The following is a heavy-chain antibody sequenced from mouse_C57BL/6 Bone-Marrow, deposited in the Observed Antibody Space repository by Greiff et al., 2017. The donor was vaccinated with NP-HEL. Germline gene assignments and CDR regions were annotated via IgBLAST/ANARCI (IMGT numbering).Heavy chain of an antibody. D-gene: IGHD1-1*01. J-gene: IGHJ4*01. CDR2: INPYNGDT. CDR3: ARWDLYGLYYAMDY. V-gene: IGHV1-20*01. CDR1: GYSFTGYF. Sequence: DVQLQESGPELVKPGDSVKISCKASGYSFTGYFMNWVMQSHGKSLEWIGRINPYNGDTFYNQKFKGKATLTVDKSSSTAHMELRSLTSEDSAVYYCARWDLYGLYYAMDYWGQGTSVTVSS.